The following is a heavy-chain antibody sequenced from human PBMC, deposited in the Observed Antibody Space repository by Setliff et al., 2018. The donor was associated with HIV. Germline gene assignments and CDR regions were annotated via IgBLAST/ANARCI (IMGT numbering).Heavy chain of an antibody. CDR2: ISYDGSRI. CDR1: GFTFSNFA. D-gene: IGHD6-19*01. J-gene: IGHJ4*02. CDR3: VTAQWTVVLPAPRETHFES. V-gene: IGHV3-30*01. Sequence: GGSLRLSCVASGFTFSNFAMHWVRQAPGKGLEWVSVISYDGSRISYADSVKGRFTISRDNSKNTLFLQLNTLRPEDTAVYYCVTAQWTVVLPAPRETHFESWGQGTLVTVSS.